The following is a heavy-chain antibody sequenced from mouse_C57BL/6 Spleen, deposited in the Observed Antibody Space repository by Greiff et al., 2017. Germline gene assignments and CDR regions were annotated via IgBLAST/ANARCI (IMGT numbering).Heavy chain of an antibody. CDR1: GYTFTSYW. CDR3: AREAAQASCAY. J-gene: IGHJ3*01. D-gene: IGHD3-2*02. Sequence: QAQLKESGAELAKPGASVKLSCKASGYTFTSYWMHWVKQRPGQGLEWIGYINPSSGYTKYNQKFKDKATLTADKSSSTAYMQLSSLTYEDSAVYYCAREAAQASCAYWGQGTLVTVSA. V-gene: IGHV1-7*01. CDR2: INPSSGYT.